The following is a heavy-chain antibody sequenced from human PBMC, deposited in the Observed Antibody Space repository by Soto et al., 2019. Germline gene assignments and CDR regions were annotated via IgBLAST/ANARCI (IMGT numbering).Heavy chain of an antibody. J-gene: IGHJ6*03. V-gene: IGHV4-39*01. D-gene: IGHD5-18*01. Sequence: QLQLQESGPGLVKPSETLSLTCTVSGGSISSSSYYWGWIRQPPGKGLEWIGSIYYSGSTYYNPSLKSRVTISVDTSKNQFSLKLSSVTAADTAVYYCARREGQLRPPNYYYYYMDVWGKGTTVTVSS. CDR2: IYYSGST. CDR3: ARREGQLRPPNYYYYYMDV. CDR1: GGSISSSSYY.